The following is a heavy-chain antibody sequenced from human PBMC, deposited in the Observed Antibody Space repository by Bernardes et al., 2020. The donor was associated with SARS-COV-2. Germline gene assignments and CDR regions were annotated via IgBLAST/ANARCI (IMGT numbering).Heavy chain of an antibody. CDR2: INHSGST. Sequence: SETLSLTCAVYGGSFSGYYWSWIRQPPGKGLEWIGEINHSGSTNYNPSLKSRVTISVDTSKNQFSLKLSSVTAADTAVYYCARIDEETGRDYWGQGTLVTVSS. V-gene: IGHV4-34*01. CDR1: GGSFSGYY. D-gene: IGHD1-26*01. CDR3: ARIDEETGRDY. J-gene: IGHJ4*02.